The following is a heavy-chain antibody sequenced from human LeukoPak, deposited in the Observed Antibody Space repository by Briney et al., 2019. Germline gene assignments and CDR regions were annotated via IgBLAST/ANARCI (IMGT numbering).Heavy chain of an antibody. CDR3: ARTYYYDSSGLPGTGWFDP. J-gene: IGHJ5*02. V-gene: IGHV4-34*01. CDR1: GGSFSGYY. Sequence: SETLSLTCAVYGGSFSGYYWSWIRQPPGKGLEWIGEINHSGSTYYNPSLKSRVTISVDTSKNQFSLKLSSVTAADTAVYYCARTYYYDSSGLPGTGWFDPWGQGTLVTVSS. CDR2: INHSGST. D-gene: IGHD3-22*01.